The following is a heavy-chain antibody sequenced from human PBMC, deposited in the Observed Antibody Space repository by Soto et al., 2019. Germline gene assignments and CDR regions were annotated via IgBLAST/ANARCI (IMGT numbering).Heavy chain of an antibody. Sequence: GESLKISCKGSGYSFTSYWIGWVRQMPGKGLEWMGIIYPGDSNTRYSPSFQGQVTISADRSISTAYLQWSSLKASDTAMYYCARLFGSNTGSYPDPYWGPGTLVTVSS. CDR3: ARLFGSNTGSYPDPY. D-gene: IGHD1-26*01. J-gene: IGHJ4*02. V-gene: IGHV5-51*01. CDR1: GYSFTSYW. CDR2: IYPGDSNT.